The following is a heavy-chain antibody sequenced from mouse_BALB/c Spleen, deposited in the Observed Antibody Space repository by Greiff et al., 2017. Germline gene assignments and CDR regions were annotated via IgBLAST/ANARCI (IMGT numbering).Heavy chain of an antibody. J-gene: IGHJ2*01. V-gene: IGHV14-3*02. CDR1: GFNIKDTY. Sequence: DVHLVESGAELVKPGASVKLSCTASGFNIKDTYMHWVKQRPEQGLEWIGRIDPANGNTKYDPKFQGKATITADTSSNTAYLQLSSLTSEDTAVYYCARWDYFDYWGQGTTLTVSS. CDR3: ARWDYFDY. CDR2: IDPANGNT.